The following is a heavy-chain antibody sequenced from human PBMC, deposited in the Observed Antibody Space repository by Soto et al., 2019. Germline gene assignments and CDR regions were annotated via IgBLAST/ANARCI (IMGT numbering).Heavy chain of an antibody. CDR1: GFTVSSNF. D-gene: IGHD3-22*01. CDR3: SRSTMIDLLSH. Sequence: EVPLVESGGGLVQPGGSLRLSCAASGFTVSSNFMSWVRQAPGKGLEWVSVIYSGGDTYYVDSVKGRFTISRDNSKNTLYLQMNTLTAEDTAMYYCSRSTMIDLLSHWGQGTLVTVSS. V-gene: IGHV3-66*01. CDR2: IYSGGDT. J-gene: IGHJ4*02.